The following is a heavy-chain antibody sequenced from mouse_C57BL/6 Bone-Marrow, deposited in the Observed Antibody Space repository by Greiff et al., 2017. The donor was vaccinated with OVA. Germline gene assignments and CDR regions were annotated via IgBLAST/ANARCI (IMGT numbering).Heavy chain of an antibody. V-gene: IGHV1-15*01. CDR1: GYTFTDYE. J-gene: IGHJ2*01. CDR2: IDPETGGT. CDR3: TRSYSNYGDFDY. D-gene: IGHD2-5*01. Sequence: QVQLQQSGAELVRPGASVTLSCKASGYTFTDYEMHWVKQTPVHGLEWIGAIDPETGGTAYNQKFKGKAILTADKSSSTAYMELRSLTSEYSAVYDSTRSYSNYGDFDYWGQGTTLTVSS.